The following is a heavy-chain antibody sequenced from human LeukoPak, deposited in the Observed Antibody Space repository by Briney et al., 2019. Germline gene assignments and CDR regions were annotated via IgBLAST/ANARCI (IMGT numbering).Heavy chain of an antibody. CDR1: GFTFSDYY. Sequence: GGSLRLSCAASGFTFSDYYMSWIRQAPGKGLVWVSRIRSDGSDTRYAESVKGRFTISRDNAKNTLYLQMNSLRAEDTAVYYCARDWFHAIDYWGQGTLVTVSS. CDR2: IRSDGSDT. V-gene: IGHV3-74*01. J-gene: IGHJ4*02. D-gene: IGHD2/OR15-2a*01. CDR3: ARDWFHAIDY.